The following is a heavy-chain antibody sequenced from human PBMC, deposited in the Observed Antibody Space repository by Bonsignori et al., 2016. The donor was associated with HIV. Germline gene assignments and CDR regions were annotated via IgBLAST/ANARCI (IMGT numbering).Heavy chain of an antibody. Sequence: GGSLRLSCAASGFTFNGHWMNWIRQAPGKGLEWVANMNYIGTEKYYVASVRGRFTVSRDNAKNVGYLQMNSLRVEDTALYYCASTGRSGGFDLWGPGTMVTVSS. V-gene: IGHV3-7*01. CDR1: GFTFNGHW. J-gene: IGHJ3*01. CDR2: MNYIGTEK. D-gene: IGHD1-14*01. CDR3: ASTGRSGGFDL.